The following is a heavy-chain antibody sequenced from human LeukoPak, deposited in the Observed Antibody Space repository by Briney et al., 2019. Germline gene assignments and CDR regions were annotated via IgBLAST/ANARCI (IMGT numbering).Heavy chain of an antibody. V-gene: IGHV3-20*04. D-gene: IGHD2-2*01. Sequence: GGSLRLSCAASGFTFDDYGMSWVRQAPGKGLEWVSGINWNGGSTGYADSVKGRLTISRDNAKNSLYLQMNSLRAEDTALYYCARDVRYCSSTSCWWDYWGQGTLVTVPS. CDR2: INWNGGST. CDR3: ARDVRYCSSTSCWWDY. CDR1: GFTFDDYG. J-gene: IGHJ4*02.